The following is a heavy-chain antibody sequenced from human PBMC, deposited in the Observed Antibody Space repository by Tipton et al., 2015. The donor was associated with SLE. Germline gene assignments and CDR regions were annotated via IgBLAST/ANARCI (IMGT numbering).Heavy chain of an antibody. CDR3: ARDRTGGDAFDI. V-gene: IGHV4-59*11. D-gene: IGHD3-10*01. CDR1: GGPISSHY. J-gene: IGHJ3*02. CDR2: IYYSGST. Sequence: TLSLTCTVSGGPISSHYWSWIRQPPGKGLEWIGYIYYSGSTNYNPSLKSRVTISVDTSKNQFSLKLSSVTAADTAVYYCARDRTGGDAFDIWGQGTMVTVSS.